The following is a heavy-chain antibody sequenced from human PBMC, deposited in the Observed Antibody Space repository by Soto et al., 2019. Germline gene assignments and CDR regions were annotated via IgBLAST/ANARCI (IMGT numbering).Heavy chain of an antibody. Sequence: ASVKVSCKASGYTFTSYDINWVRQATGQGLEWMGWMNPNSGNTGYAQKFQGRVTMTRNTSISTAYMELSSLRSEDTAVYYCARGRVVVVPAAIDSWFDPWGQGTLVTVSS. CDR2: MNPNSGNT. CDR1: GYTFTSYD. D-gene: IGHD2-2*02. CDR3: ARGRVVVVPAAIDSWFDP. J-gene: IGHJ5*02. V-gene: IGHV1-8*01.